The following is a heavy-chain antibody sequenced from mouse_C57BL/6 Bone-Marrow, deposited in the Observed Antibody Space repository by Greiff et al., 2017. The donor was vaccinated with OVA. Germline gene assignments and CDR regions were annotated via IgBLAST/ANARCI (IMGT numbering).Heavy chain of an antibody. CDR3: ARSGYYAMDY. J-gene: IGHJ4*01. CDR1: GFAFTNYL. Sequence: QVQLQQSGAELVRPGTSVKVSCKASGFAFTNYLIEWVKQRPGQGLEWIGVINPGSGGTNYNETFKGKATLTADKSSSTAYMQLSSLTSEDTAVYFSARSGYYAMDYWGQGTSVTVSS. D-gene: IGHD1-3*01. V-gene: IGHV1-54*01. CDR2: INPGSGGT.